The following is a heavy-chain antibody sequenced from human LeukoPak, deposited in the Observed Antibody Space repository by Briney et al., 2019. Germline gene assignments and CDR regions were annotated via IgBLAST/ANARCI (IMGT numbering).Heavy chain of an antibody. J-gene: IGHJ4*02. D-gene: IGHD1-14*01. CDR2: MYHHGSA. CDR1: GDSVSGGYF. Sequence: PSETLSLTCAVSGDSVSGGYFWSWVRQHPGKGLEWIAYMYHHGSAYYNPSLKSRMTMSVDTSENQFSLNLSSVTAADTAVYYCARGDSGNHINWGQGILVTVSS. CDR3: ARGDSGNHIN. V-gene: IGHV4-31*11.